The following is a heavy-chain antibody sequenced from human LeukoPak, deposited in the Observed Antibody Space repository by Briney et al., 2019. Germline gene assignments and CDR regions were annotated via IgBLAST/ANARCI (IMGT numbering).Heavy chain of an antibody. CDR3: ARVYSSSSLDY. V-gene: IGHV3-48*03. CDR1: GFTFSSYE. D-gene: IGHD6-6*01. CDR2: ISSSGSTI. J-gene: IGHJ4*02. Sequence: GGSLRLSCAASGFTFSSYEMNWVRQAPGKGLEWVSYISSSGSTIYYADSVKGRFTISRDNAKSSLYLQMNSLRAEDTAVYYCARVYSSSSLDYWGQGTLVTVSS.